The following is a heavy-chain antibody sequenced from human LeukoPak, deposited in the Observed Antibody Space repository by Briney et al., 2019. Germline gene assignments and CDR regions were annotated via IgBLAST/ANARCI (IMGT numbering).Heavy chain of an antibody. V-gene: IGHV3-33*08. Sequence: PGGSLRLSCAASGFIFSNYGMSWVRQAPGKGLDWVAFIWYDGSNKHYIDSVKGRFTISRDNSKSTVYLEMNSLREEDTAVYYCAREGAWGNWYFDLWGRGTLVTVSS. CDR3: AREGAWGNWYFDL. CDR2: IWYDGSNK. CDR1: GFIFSNYG. D-gene: IGHD3-16*01. J-gene: IGHJ2*01.